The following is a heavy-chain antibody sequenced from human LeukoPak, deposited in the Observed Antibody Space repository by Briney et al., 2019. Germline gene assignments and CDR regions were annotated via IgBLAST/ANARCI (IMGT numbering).Heavy chain of an antibody. V-gene: IGHV4-4*02. CDR1: GDSISSNHW. J-gene: IGHJ4*02. CDR2: IHHSGST. Sequence: SSGTLSLTFAVSGDSISSNHWWSWVRQPPGKGLEWIGEIHHSGSTNYNPSLKSRVTISVDKSKNQFSLKLSSVTAADTAVYYCATKLTAVAGYFDCWGQGTLVTVSS. D-gene: IGHD6-19*01. CDR3: ATKLTAVAGYFDC.